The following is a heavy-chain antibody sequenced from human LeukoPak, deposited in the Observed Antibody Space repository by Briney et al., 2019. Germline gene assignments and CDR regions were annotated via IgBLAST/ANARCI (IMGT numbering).Heavy chain of an antibody. CDR1: AFTFSTYA. CDR3: AKVQDYDILTGYYIAGGSFHY. Sequence: PGGSLRLSCAASAFTFSTYAMSWVRQAPGKGLEWVSTISGSGGSTYYADSVKGRFTISRDNSKNALYLQMNSLRAEDTAIYYCAKVQDYDILTGYYIAGGSFHYWGQGTLVTVSS. J-gene: IGHJ4*02. CDR2: ISGSGGST. V-gene: IGHV3-23*01. D-gene: IGHD3-9*01.